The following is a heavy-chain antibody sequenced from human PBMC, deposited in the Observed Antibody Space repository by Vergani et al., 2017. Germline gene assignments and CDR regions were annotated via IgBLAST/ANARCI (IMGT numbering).Heavy chain of an antibody. D-gene: IGHD3-22*01. CDR1: GGTFSSYA. CDR2: IIPIFGTA. J-gene: IGHJ4*02. Sequence: QVQLVQSGAEVKKPGSSVKVSCKASGGTFSSYAISWVRQAPGQGLEWMGGIIPIFGTANYAQKFQGRVTITADESTSTAYMELSSLRSEDTAVYYCARDGGSYYYDSSPRLGFDYWGQGTLVTVSS. CDR3: ARDGGSYYYDSSPRLGFDY. V-gene: IGHV1-69*01.